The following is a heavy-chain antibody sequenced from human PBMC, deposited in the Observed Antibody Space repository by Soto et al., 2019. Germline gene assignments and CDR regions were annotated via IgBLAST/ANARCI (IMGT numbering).Heavy chain of an antibody. CDR3: AREKGIAAAGEYFDY. D-gene: IGHD6-13*01. CDR2: INPSGGST. J-gene: IGHJ4*02. V-gene: IGHV1-46*01. CDR1: GGTFSSYA. Sequence: VKVSCKASGGTFSSYAISWVRQAPGQGLEWMGIINPSGGSTSYAQKFQGRVTMTRDTSTSTVYMELSSLRSEDTAVYYCAREKGIAAAGEYFDYWGQGTLVTVSS.